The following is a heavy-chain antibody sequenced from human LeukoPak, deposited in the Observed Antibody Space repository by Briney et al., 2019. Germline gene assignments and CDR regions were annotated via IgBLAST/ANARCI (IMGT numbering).Heavy chain of an antibody. J-gene: IGHJ4*02. D-gene: IGHD3-10*01. CDR3: ARDGSRRGFDY. CDR1: GFTVSSIY. V-gene: IGHV3-53*01. CDR2: IYASGNT. Sequence: GGSLRLSCAASGFTVSSIYMSWVRQAPGKGLEWLSLIYASGNTYYADSVRGRFTISRDNSKNTVYLQMDSLRAEDTAVYYCARDGSRRGFDYWGQGTLVTVSS.